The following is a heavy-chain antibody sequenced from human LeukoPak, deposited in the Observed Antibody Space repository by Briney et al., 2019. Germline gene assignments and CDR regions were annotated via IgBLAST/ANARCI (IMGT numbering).Heavy chain of an antibody. V-gene: IGHV3-30*02. CDR1: GFTFSTYG. D-gene: IGHD1-26*01. Sequence: PGGSLRLSCAASGFTFSTYGMHWVRQAPGKGLQWVAFIPYDGINKHYRDSVKGRFTVSRDNSKNTLYLQMNSLRPKDTAVYFCAKRRIRWEILSAFDIWGQGRMVTV. CDR2: IPYDGINK. CDR3: AKRRIRWEILSAFDI. J-gene: IGHJ3*02.